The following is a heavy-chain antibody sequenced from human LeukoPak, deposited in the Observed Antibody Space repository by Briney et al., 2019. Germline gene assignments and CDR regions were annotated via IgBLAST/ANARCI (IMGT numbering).Heavy chain of an antibody. V-gene: IGHV3-23*01. D-gene: IGHD3-10*01. CDR2: ISGSGGST. J-gene: IGHJ6*03. Sequence: GGSLRLSCAASGFTFSSYAMSWVRQAPGKGLECVSVISGSGGSTYYADSVKGRFTISRDDSKNTLYLQMNSLRAEDTAVYYCAKDKYYGSGSYPPYYYYMDVWGKGTTVTVSS. CDR1: GFTFSSYA. CDR3: AKDKYYGSGSYPPYYYYMDV.